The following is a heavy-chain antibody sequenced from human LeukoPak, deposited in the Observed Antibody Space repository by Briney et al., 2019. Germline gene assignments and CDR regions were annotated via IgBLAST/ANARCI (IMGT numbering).Heavy chain of an antibody. CDR1: GGSFSGYY. D-gene: IGHD1-26*01. J-gene: IGHJ6*02. Sequence: SETLSLTCAVYGGSFSGYYWSWIRQPPGKGLEWIGEINHSGSTNYNPSLKSRVTISVDTSKNQSSLKLSSVTAADTAVYYCASLEATIYYYGMDVWGQGTTVTVSS. V-gene: IGHV4-34*01. CDR2: INHSGST. CDR3: ASLEATIYYYGMDV.